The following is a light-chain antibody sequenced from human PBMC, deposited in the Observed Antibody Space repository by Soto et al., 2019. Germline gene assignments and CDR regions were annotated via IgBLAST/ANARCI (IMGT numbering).Light chain of an antibody. Sequence: DIQMTQSPSFVSSSVGDRVTITCRASQAISIWLAWYQQKQGKAPSLLMYAASNLQSGVPSRFSGSGSGTDFTLTISSLQPEDFATYYCQQANSFPHTFGGGTKVEMK. J-gene: IGKJ4*01. CDR1: QAISIW. V-gene: IGKV1-12*01. CDR3: QQANSFPHT. CDR2: AAS.